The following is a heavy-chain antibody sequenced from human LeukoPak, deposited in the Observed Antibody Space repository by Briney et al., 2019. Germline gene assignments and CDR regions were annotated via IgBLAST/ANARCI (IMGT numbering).Heavy chain of an antibody. J-gene: IGHJ5*02. CDR2: INPSGGFT. D-gene: IGHD1-26*01. Sequence: ASVKVSCKASGYSFSTHWMHWGRQAPGQGLEWRGIINPSGGFTSYAQKLQGRVTVTRDMSTSTVYMELSNLRSEDTAVYYCARDQSGEWELLSGWWFDPWGQGTLVTVSS. V-gene: IGHV1-46*01. CDR1: GYSFSTHW. CDR3: ARDQSGEWELLSGWWFDP.